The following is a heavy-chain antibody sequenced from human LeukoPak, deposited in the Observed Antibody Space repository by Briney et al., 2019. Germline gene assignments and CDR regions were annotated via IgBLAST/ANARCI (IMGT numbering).Heavy chain of an antibody. CDR3: AKAVFGVVRNYFDY. V-gene: IGHV3-23*01. D-gene: IGHD3-3*01. Sequence: GGSLRLSCAASGFTSSSYAMSWVRQAPGKGLEWVSAISGSGGSTYYADSVKGRFTISRDNSKNTLYLQMNSLRAEDTAVYYCAKAVFGVVRNYFDYWGQGTLVTVSS. CDR1: GFTSSSYA. CDR2: ISGSGGST. J-gene: IGHJ4*02.